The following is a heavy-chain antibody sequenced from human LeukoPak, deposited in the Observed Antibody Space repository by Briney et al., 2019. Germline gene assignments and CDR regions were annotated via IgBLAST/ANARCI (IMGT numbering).Heavy chain of an antibody. CDR3: ARAYCSSTRRHRVDY. CDR1: GYTFTGYY. J-gene: IGHJ4*02. CDR2: INPNSGGT. V-gene: IGHV1-2*02. D-gene: IGHD2-2*01. Sequence: ASVKVSCKASGYTFTGYYMHWVRQAPGQGLEWMGWINPNSGGTNYVQKFLGRVTMTRDTSISTAYIELSRLRSDDTAVYYCARAYCSSTRRHRVDYWGQGTLVTVSS.